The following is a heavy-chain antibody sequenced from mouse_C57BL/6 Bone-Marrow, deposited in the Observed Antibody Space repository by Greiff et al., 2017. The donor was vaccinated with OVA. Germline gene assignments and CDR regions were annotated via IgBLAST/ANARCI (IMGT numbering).Heavy chain of an antibody. Sequence: VQLKQPGAELVKPGASVKLSCKASGYTFTSYWMHWVKQRPGRGLEWIGRIDPNSGGTKYNEKFKSKATLTADKPSSTAYMQLSSLTSEDSAVYYCARWSLPYAMDNWGQGTAVTVSA. J-gene: IGHJ4*01. CDR1: GYTFTSYW. CDR3: ARWSLPYAMDN. CDR2: IDPNSGGT. V-gene: IGHV1-72*01.